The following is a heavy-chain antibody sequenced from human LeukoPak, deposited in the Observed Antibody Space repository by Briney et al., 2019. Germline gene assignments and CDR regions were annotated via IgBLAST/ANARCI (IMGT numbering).Heavy chain of an antibody. CDR2: INHSGST. Sequence: SETLSLTCAVYGGSFSGYYWTWIRQPPGKGLEWIGEINHSGSTNYNPSLKSRVTISVDTSKNQFSLKLSSVTAADTAVYYCASMDDSSGYYYRWGQGTLVTVSS. V-gene: IGHV4-34*01. J-gene: IGHJ4*02. D-gene: IGHD3-22*01. CDR1: GGSFSGYY. CDR3: ASMDDSSGYYYR.